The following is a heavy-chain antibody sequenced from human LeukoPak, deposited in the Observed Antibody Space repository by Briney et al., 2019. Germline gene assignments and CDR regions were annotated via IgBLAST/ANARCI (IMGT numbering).Heavy chain of an antibody. V-gene: IGHV1-69*01. CDR3: ASDIVLVQAAIVGYYYYYMDV. D-gene: IGHD2-2*02. Sequence: ASVKVSCKASGGTFSRYAISWVRQPPGKGLEWMGGFIPIFGTANYAQKFQGRVTITADESTSRANMELSSLRSEDTAVYYCASDIVLVQAAIVGYYYYYMDVSGKGTTVTVSS. CDR2: FIPIFGTA. CDR1: GGTFSRYA. J-gene: IGHJ6*03.